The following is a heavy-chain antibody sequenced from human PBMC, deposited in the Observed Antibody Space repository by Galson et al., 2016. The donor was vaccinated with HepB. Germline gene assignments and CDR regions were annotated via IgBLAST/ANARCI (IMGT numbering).Heavy chain of an antibody. CDR1: GDSTNNPDYS. J-gene: IGHJ4*02. V-gene: IGHV4-30-2*01. Sequence: TLSLTCTVSGDSTNNPDYSWSWVRQPPGKGLEWIGYIYHSEATYFNPSLESRVTMSLDRSRGQFSLRLTSVTAADTALYFCARGYYSNMNGYFDYWGQGLLVTVSS. CDR3: ARGYYSNMNGYFDY. D-gene: IGHD2-15*01. CDR2: IYHSEAT.